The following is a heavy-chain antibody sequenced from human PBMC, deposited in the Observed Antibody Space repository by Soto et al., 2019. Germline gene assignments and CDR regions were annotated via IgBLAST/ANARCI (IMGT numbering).Heavy chain of an antibody. CDR1: GLTFGDYT. Sequence: GGSLRLSCTASGLTFGDYTMSWFRQAPGKGLEWVGFIRSKAYRGTTEYAASVKGRFTISRDDSKSIAYLQMNSLKTEDTAVYYCTRPVDYGDYYGPFDYWGQGTLVTVSS. D-gene: IGHD4-17*01. CDR2: IRSKAYRGTT. J-gene: IGHJ4*02. V-gene: IGHV3-49*03. CDR3: TRPVDYGDYYGPFDY.